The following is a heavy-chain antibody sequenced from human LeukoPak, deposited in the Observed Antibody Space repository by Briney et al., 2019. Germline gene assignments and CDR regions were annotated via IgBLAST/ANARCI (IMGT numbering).Heavy chain of an antibody. CDR3: AHRRSGRFYFDY. Sequence: ESGPTLVKPTQTLTLTCTFSGFSLSTREVGVGWIRQPPGKALEWLALIYWDDDKRYTPSLESRLTITKDTSKNQVVLTMTNMDPVDTATYYCAHRRSGRFYFDYWGQGTLVTVSS. J-gene: IGHJ4*02. CDR2: IYWDDDK. V-gene: IGHV2-5*02. CDR1: GFSLSTREVG.